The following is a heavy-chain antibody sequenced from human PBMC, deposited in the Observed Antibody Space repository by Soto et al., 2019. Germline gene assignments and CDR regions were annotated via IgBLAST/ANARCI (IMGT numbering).Heavy chain of an antibody. CDR2: IIPLFARA. V-gene: IGHV1-69*13. CDR1: GGTFSSYA. J-gene: IGHJ6*02. D-gene: IGHD6-19*01. CDR3: VRVGWEDSGWCPSGLDV. Sequence: GASVKVSCKASGGTFSSYALNWVRQAPGQGFEWMGGIIPLFARANYAQQFQGRVTISADESTSTAYLELRSLRAEDTAVYYCVRVGWEDSGWCPSGLDVWGQGTTVTVSS.